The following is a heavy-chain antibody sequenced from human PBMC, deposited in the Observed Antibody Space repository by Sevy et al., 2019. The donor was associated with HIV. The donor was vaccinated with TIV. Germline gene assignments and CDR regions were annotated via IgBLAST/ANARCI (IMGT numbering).Heavy chain of an antibody. CDR1: GFTFSSSG. D-gene: IGHD4-17*01. CDR3: AKLGLTTLTTSDAFDI. CDR2: IRYDGTTK. Sequence: GGSLRLSCAASGFTFSSSGMHWVRQAPGKGLEWVTFIRYDGTTKYYADSVKGRFTISRDNSKSTLYLQMNSLRDEDTGVYFWAKLGLTTLTTSDAFDIWGQWTLVTVSS. J-gene: IGHJ3*02. V-gene: IGHV3-30*02.